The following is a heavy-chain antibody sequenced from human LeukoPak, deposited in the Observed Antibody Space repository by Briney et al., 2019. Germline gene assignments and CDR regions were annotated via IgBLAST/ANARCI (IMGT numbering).Heavy chain of an antibody. J-gene: IGHJ4*02. CDR1: GGSISSNSYY. CDR3: ARFVVVTWGVFDY. V-gene: IGHV4-39*01. CDR2: INHSGST. Sequence: SETLSLTCAVSGGSISSNSYYWSWIRQPPGKGLEWIGEINHSGSTNYNPSLKSRVTISVDTSKNQFSLKLSSVTAADTAVYYCARFVVVTWGVFDYWGQGTLVTVSS. D-gene: IGHD2-21*02.